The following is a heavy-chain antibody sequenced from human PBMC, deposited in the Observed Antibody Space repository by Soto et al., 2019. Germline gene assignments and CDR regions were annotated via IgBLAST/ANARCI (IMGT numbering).Heavy chain of an antibody. V-gene: IGHV1-18*01. Sequence: QVQLVQSGAEVKKPRASVKVSCKASGYTFASYAISWMRQAPGQGLEWMGWISAYNGNTNYAQKPQGRVTMTTDTSMSTAYMELRSLRSDDTAVYYCTRDPPPPDYWGQGTLVTVSS. CDR2: ISAYNGNT. CDR1: GYTFASYA. J-gene: IGHJ4*02. CDR3: TRDPPPPDY.